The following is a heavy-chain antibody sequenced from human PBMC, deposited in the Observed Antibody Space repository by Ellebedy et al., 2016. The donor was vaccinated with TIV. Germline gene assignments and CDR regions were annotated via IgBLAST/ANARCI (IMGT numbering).Heavy chain of an antibody. CDR1: GFTFSGYA. V-gene: IGHV3-23*01. J-gene: IGHJ1*01. D-gene: IGHD6-13*01. CDR2: ISGSGDAT. Sequence: PGGSLRLSCTASGFTFSGYAMSWVRQAPGEGPEWVSAISGSGDATYYPDSMKGRFLISRDNSKNTLFLQVHSLRAEDTAIYYCVRGGVADVWYTEYFPHWGQGALVTVSS. CDR3: VRGGVADVWYTEYFPH.